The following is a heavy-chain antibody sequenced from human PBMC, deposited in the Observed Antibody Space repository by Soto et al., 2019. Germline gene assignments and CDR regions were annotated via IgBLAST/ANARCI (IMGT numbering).Heavy chain of an antibody. V-gene: IGHV3-48*03. CDR1: GFTFSSYE. CDR2: ISSSGSTI. J-gene: IGHJ4*02. Sequence: GESLKISCAASGFTFSSYEMNWVRQAPGKGLEGVSYISSSGSTIYYADSVKGRFTISRDNAKNSLYLQMNSLRAEDTAVYYCARPNYYGANRDYFDYWGQGTLVTVSS. CDR3: ARPNYYGANRDYFDY. D-gene: IGHD4-17*01.